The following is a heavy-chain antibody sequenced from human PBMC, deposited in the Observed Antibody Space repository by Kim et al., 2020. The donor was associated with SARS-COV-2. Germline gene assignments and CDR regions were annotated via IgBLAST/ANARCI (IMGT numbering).Heavy chain of an antibody. CDR2: IYYSGST. V-gene: IGHV4-39*07. CDR3: ARDRRIYYDSSGYYG. J-gene: IGHJ4*02. D-gene: IGHD3-22*01. Sequence: SETLSLTCTVSGGSISSSSYYWGWIRQPPGKGLEWIGSIYYSGSTYYNPSLKSRVTISVDTSKNQFSLKLSSVTAADTAVYYCARDRRIYYDSSGYYGWGQGTLVTVSS. CDR1: GGSISSSSYY.